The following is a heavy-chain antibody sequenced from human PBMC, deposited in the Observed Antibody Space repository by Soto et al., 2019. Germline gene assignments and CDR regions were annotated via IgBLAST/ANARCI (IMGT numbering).Heavy chain of an antibody. CDR2: IYYSGST. V-gene: IGHV4-59*01. CDR3: ARTLYSYGPRFDY. J-gene: IGHJ4*02. D-gene: IGHD5-18*01. CDR1: GGSISSYY. Sequence: QVQLQESGPGLGKPSETVSLTCTVCGGSISSYYWSWIRQPPGKGLEWIGYIYYSGSTNYNPSLKSRVTISVDTSKNQFSLKLSSVTAADTAVYYCARTLYSYGPRFDYWGQGTLVTVSS.